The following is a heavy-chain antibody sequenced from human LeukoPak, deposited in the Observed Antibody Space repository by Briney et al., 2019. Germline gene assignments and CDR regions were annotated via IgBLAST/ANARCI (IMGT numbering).Heavy chain of an antibody. CDR2: IYYSGST. V-gene: IGHV4-39*07. Sequence: SETLSLTCTVSGGSISSSNYYWGWIRQPPGKGLEWIGSIYYSGSTYYNPSLKSRVTMSVDTSKNQFSLKLSSVTAADTAVYYCARDSQMATLFDYWGQGTLVTVSS. D-gene: IGHD5-24*01. J-gene: IGHJ4*02. CDR1: GGSISSSNYY. CDR3: ARDSQMATLFDY.